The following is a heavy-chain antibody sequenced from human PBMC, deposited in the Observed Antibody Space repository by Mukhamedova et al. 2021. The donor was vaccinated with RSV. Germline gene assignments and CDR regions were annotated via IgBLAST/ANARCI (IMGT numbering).Heavy chain of an antibody. V-gene: IGHV3-30*03. CDR2: DGNKK. D-gene: IGHD5-24*01. J-gene: IGHJ4*02. Sequence: DGNKKFYADSVKGRFTISRDNSNNAVYLQMNSLSAEDTALYFCARGRGQMAVFDSWGQGTLVTVSS. CDR3: ARGRGQMAVFDS.